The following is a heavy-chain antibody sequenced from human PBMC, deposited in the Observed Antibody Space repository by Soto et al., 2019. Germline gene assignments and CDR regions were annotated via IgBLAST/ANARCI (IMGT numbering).Heavy chain of an antibody. Sequence: EVQLEESGGGLVQPGGSLRLSCAASGFTFSSYEMNWVRQVPGKGLQWVSYIGTSETIRYYADSVKGRFTISGDHAKNALYLQVSILRADDTAIYYCARETLTVFGVVRDHVYYGMDVWCPGTTVTVPS. CDR1: GFTFSSYE. CDR3: ARETLTVFGVVRDHVYYGMDV. V-gene: IGHV3-48*03. J-gene: IGHJ6*02. D-gene: IGHD3-3*01. CDR2: IGTSETIR.